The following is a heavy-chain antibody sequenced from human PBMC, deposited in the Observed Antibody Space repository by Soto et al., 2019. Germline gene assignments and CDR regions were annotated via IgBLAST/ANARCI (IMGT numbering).Heavy chain of an antibody. D-gene: IGHD3-22*01. CDR3: ARASNYDSSGYYPTDDAFDI. CDR2: ISSSGSTI. J-gene: IGHJ3*02. CDR1: GFAFSSYE. V-gene: IGHV3-48*03. Sequence: LRLSCAASGFAFSSYEMNWVRQAPGKGLEWVSYISSSGSTIYYADSVKGRFTISRDNAKNSLYLQMNSLRAEDTAVYYCARASNYDSSGYYPTDDAFDIWGQGTMVTGSS.